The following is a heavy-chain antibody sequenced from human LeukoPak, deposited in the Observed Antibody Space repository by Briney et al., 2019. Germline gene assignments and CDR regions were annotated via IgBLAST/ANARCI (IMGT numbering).Heavy chain of an antibody. CDR1: GYIFTSYW. Sequence: GESLKISCKVSGYIFTSYWIGWVRQMPGKGLEWTGIIYPGDSDTRYSPSFQGQVTISADKSISTAYLQWSSLKASDTAMYYCARQPAAAGRIDYWGQGTPVTVSS. J-gene: IGHJ4*02. CDR3: ARQPAAAGRIDY. CDR2: IYPGDSDT. D-gene: IGHD6-13*01. V-gene: IGHV5-51*01.